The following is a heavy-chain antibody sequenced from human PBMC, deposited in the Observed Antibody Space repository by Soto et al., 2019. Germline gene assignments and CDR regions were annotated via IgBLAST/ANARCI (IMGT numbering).Heavy chain of an antibody. Sequence: SVTLSHRCTVSGGSDSSGRYYWSCIRQPPGKGLEWIGYIYYRGSTNYNPSLKSRVTIAVGTSKNQCSLKLSSVTAADTAVYYCARVRYGFLSGYTGFDYWGQGTRVTVAS. D-gene: IGHD3-9*01. J-gene: IGHJ4*02. V-gene: IGHV4-61*01. CDR3: ARVRYGFLSGYTGFDY. CDR2: IYYRGST. CDR1: GGSDSSGRYY.